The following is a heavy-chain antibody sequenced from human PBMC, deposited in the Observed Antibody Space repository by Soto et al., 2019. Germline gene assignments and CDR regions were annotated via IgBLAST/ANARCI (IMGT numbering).Heavy chain of an antibody. J-gene: IGHJ6*02. CDR2: INPNSGGT. D-gene: IGHD2-2*01. Sequence: GASVKVSCKASGYTFTDYYMHWVRQAPGQGLEWMGCINPNSGGTNYAQKFQGRVTMTRVTSISTAYMELSSLRSDDTALYYCAKDANIVVVAGATGGMDVWGQGTTVTVSS. CDR1: GYTFTDYY. CDR3: AKDANIVVVAGATGGMDV. V-gene: IGHV1-2*02.